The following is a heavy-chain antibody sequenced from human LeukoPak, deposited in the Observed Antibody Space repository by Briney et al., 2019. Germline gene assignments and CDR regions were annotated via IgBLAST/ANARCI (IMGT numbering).Heavy chain of an antibody. CDR1: GYSFTSYW. Sequence: GESLKISCKGSGYSFTSYWIGWVRQMPGKGLEWMGIIYPGDSDTRYSPSFQGQVTLSADKSISTAYLQWSSLKASDTAMYYCARGAMGDFWSGYPYYFDYWGQGTLVTVSS. J-gene: IGHJ4*02. CDR3: ARGAMGDFWSGYPYYFDY. CDR2: IYPGDSDT. V-gene: IGHV5-51*01. D-gene: IGHD3-3*01.